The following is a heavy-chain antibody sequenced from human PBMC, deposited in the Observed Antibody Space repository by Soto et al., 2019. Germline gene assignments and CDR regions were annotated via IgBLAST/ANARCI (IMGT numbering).Heavy chain of an antibody. CDR1: GLTFSSNS. J-gene: IGHJ4*02. CDR2: ITSSSSTI. D-gene: IGHD2-21*02. Sequence: QPGGSLRLSCAASGLTFSSNSMNWVRQAPGKGLEWISYITSSSSTIYYADSVKGRFTISRDNAKNSVYLQMNSLRDEDTAVYYCARGRVGTAYFDYWGQGALVTVSS. V-gene: IGHV3-48*02. CDR3: ARGRVGTAYFDY.